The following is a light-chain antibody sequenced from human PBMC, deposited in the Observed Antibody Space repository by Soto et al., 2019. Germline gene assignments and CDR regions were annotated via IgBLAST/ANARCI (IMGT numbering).Light chain of an antibody. J-gene: IGKJ4*01. CDR1: QTISSW. Sequence: DIQMTQSPSTLSGSVGDRVTITCRASQTISSWLAWYQQKPGKAPKLLIYDASNLGTGVPSRFSGSGSGTDFTFTISSLQPEDIATYYCQQYDNLPLTFGGGTKVHI. V-gene: IGKV1-33*01. CDR3: QQYDNLPLT. CDR2: DAS.